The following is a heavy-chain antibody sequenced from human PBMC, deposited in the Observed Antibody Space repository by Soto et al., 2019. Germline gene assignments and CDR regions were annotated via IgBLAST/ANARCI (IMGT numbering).Heavy chain of an antibody. J-gene: IGHJ4*02. CDR1: GGTFSSYA. CDR3: AILRARNPVDWHEFDY. D-gene: IGHD3-9*01. CDR2: IIPIFGTA. Sequence: SVKVSCKASGGTFSSYAISWVRQAPGQGLEWMGGIIPIFGTANYAQKFQGRVTITADESTSTAYMELSSLRSEDTAVYYCAILRARNPVDWHEFDYWGQGTLVTVSS. V-gene: IGHV1-69*13.